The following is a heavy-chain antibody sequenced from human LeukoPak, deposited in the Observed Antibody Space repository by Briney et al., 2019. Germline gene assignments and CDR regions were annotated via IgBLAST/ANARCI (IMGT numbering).Heavy chain of an antibody. CDR2: ISYDGSNK. CDR3: AKDLDSSGLDTHLDY. J-gene: IGHJ4*02. CDR1: GFTFSSYG. V-gene: IGHV3-30*18. Sequence: GGSLRLSCAASGFTFSSYGMHWVRQAPGKGLEWVAVISYDGSNKYYADSVKGRFTISRDNSKNALYLRMNSLRAEDTAVYYCAKDLDSSGLDTHLDYWGQGTLVTVSS. D-gene: IGHD3-22*01.